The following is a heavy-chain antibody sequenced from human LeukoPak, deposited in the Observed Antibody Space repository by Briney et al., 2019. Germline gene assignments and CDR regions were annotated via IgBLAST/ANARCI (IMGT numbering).Heavy chain of an antibody. D-gene: IGHD3-10*01. CDR1: GFTFSSYS. CDR2: ISSSSSTI. V-gene: IGHV3-48*04. CDR3: ARDSSISRLYYYGSGGQDV. J-gene: IGHJ6*02. Sequence: PGGSLRLSCAASGFTFSSYSMNWVRQAPGKGLEWVSYISSSSSTIYYADSVKGRFTISRDNAKNSLYLQMNSLRAEDTAVYYCARDSSISRLYYYGSGGQDVWGQGTTVTVSS.